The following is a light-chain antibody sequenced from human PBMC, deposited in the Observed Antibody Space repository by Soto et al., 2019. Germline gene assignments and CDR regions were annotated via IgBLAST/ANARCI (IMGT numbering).Light chain of an antibody. J-gene: IGKJ2*01. CDR1: QSVTSSY. V-gene: IGKV3-20*01. Sequence: EVVLTQSPGTLSLSPGQRATLSCRASQSVTSSYLAWYQQKPGQAPRLLIYGASIRATGIPDRLSGSGSGADFTLTISRLEPEDFALFYCQHFDSSSYTFGQGTKLEI. CDR3: QHFDSSSYT. CDR2: GAS.